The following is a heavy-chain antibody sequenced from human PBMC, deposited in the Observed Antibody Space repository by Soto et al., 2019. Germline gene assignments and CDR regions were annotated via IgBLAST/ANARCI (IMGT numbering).Heavy chain of an antibody. D-gene: IGHD2-21*02. CDR1: GYSFSTYW. CDR2: IYPGDSDT. V-gene: IGHV5-51*01. J-gene: IGHJ6*03. CDR3: GLSATARAPYYYYMDV. Sequence: GESLKISCKCSGYSFSTYWIGLVRQMPGKGLEWMGIIYPGDSDTRYSPSFQGQVTISADKSISTAYLQWSSLKASDTAMYYCGLSATARAPYYYYMDVWGKGTAVTVSS.